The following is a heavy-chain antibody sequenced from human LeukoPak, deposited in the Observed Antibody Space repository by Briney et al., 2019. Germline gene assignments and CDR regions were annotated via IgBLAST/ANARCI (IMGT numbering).Heavy chain of an antibody. CDR3: AAPWGSSRSGAFDI. V-gene: IGHV3-64*01. D-gene: IGHD3-16*02. CDR2: ISSNGGST. J-gene: IGHJ3*02. Sequence: GGALRLSCAASRFTFSSYAMHWVRQAPGRGLEYVSAISSNGGSTYEANSVKGRFTISRDTSKNTLYLQMGSLRAEDMAVYYCAAPWGSSRSGAFDIWGQGTMVTVSS. CDR1: RFTFSSYA.